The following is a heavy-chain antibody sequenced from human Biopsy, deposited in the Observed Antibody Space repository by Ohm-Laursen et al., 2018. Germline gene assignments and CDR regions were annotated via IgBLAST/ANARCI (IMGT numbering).Heavy chain of an antibody. J-gene: IGHJ2*01. CDR1: GVSINTGGYY. CDR2: IHYSGNT. Sequence: SQTLSLTCTVSGVSINTGGYYWTWIRQHPGTGLEWIGYIHYSGNTLYNPSLKSRLTISVDTSRNQFSLKLTSVTAADTAVYYCARRPYGGTRYWYFDLWGRGTLVTVSS. D-gene: IGHD4-23*01. CDR3: ARRPYGGTRYWYFDL. V-gene: IGHV4-31*03.